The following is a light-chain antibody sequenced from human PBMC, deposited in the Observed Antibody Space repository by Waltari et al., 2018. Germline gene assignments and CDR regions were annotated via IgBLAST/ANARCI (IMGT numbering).Light chain of an antibody. CDR3: QQYNNWPIT. V-gene: IGKV3-15*01. CDR2: GAS. CDR1: QSVSSN. Sequence: EIVMTQSPATLSVSPGERATLSCRASQSVSSNLAWYQQKPVQAPRLLIYGASTRATGIPARFSGSGSGTEFTLTISSLQSEDFAVYYCQQYNNWPITFGQGTRLEIK. J-gene: IGKJ5*01.